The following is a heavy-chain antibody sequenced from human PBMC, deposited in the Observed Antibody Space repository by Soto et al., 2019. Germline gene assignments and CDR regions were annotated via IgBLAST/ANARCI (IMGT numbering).Heavy chain of an antibody. CDR1: GGTFSRHA. CDR3: ARGWGYDSNDYYYAY. J-gene: IGHJ4*02. V-gene: IGHV1-69*01. D-gene: IGHD3-22*01. Sequence: QVQLEQPGAEGRKPGSSVKVSCKASGGTFSRHAISWVRQAPGQGLEWMGGIIPIFGTANHAQKFQGRVTIIADESTSTVYMELSNLRSEDTAMYYCARGWGYDSNDYYYAYWGQGTLVIVSS. CDR2: IIPIFGTA.